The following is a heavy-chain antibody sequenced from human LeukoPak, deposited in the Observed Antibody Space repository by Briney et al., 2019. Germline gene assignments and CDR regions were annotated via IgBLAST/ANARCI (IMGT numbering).Heavy chain of an antibody. Sequence: GGSLRLSCTASGFTFRTHTMNWVRQAPGKGLEWVSCISSSSSDISYADSVKGRFTISRDNAKNSLYLHMSSLRAEDTAVYYCARVPGSLEWADFDYWGQGTLVTVSS. CDR1: GFTFRTHT. CDR2: ISSSSSDI. J-gene: IGHJ4*02. D-gene: IGHD3-3*01. V-gene: IGHV3-21*01. CDR3: ARVPGSLEWADFDY.